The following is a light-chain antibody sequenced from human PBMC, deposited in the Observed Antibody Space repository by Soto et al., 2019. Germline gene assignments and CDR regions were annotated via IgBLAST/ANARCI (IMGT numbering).Light chain of an antibody. Sequence: SPGTLSLSPGERATLSCRASQSVSSSYLAWYQQKPGQAPRLLIYGASSRATGIPDRFSGSGSGTDFTLTISRLEPEDFAVYYSQQYGSSPLITFGQGTRLEI. J-gene: IGKJ5*01. CDR3: QQYGSSPLIT. CDR1: QSVSSSY. V-gene: IGKV3-20*01. CDR2: GAS.